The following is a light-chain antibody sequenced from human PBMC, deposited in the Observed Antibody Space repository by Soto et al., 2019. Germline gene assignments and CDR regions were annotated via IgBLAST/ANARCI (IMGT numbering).Light chain of an antibody. CDR2: EVS. CDR3: SSYLSTGAVG. CDR1: SSDVGGYNF. J-gene: IGLJ7*01. Sequence: QSALTQPASVSGSPGQSITVSCTGTSSDVGGYNFVSWYQQHPGKAPKLLIYEVSNRPSGVSNRFSGSKSGNTASQAISGLQAEDEADYYCSSYLSTGAVGFGGGTQLTVL. V-gene: IGLV2-14*01.